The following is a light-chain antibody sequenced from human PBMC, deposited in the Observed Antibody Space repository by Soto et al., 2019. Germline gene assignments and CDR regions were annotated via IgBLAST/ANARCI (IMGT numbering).Light chain of an antibody. CDR2: GAA. CDR1: QSVGSK. Sequence: EIVMTQSPATLSVSPGDRATRSCRASQSVGSKLAWYQQKPGQAPSLPIYGAATRATGFAARFSGSGSGTEFTLTITSLQSADFAVYYCQQYNNWNSTFGQGTKVDI. J-gene: IGKJ1*01. V-gene: IGKV3-15*01. CDR3: QQYNNWNST.